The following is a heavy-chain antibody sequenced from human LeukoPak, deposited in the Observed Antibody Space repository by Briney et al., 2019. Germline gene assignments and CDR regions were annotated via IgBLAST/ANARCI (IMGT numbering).Heavy chain of an antibody. CDR3: ARATGNSDHSPQEPIDLYFDL. D-gene: IGHD4-23*01. J-gene: IGHJ2*01. V-gene: IGHV1-18*01. CDR2: ISAYNGNT. CDR1: GYTFTSYG. Sequence: GASVKVSRKASGYTFTSYGISWVRQAPGQGLEWMGWISAYNGNTNYAQRLQGRVTMTTDTSTSTAYMELRSLRSEDTAVYYCARATGNSDHSPQEPIDLYFDLWGRGTLVTVSS.